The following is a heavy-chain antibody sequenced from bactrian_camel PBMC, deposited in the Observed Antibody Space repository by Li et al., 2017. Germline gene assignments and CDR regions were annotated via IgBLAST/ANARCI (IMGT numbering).Heavy chain of an antibody. CDR2: ITRGGSKK. J-gene: IGHJ4*01. Sequence: QVQLVESGGDSVQAGRSLTLSCRASGLKFANSEVAWYRQAPGNDCELVSSITRGGSKKHYADSVKGRFAIFRDNARDSLYLQMNSLKTEDTALYFCAAGRVVAPGRRLVSADYDYWGQGTQVTVS. CDR3: AAGRVVAPGRRLVSADYDY. CDR1: GLKFANSE. V-gene: IGHV3S55*01. D-gene: IGHD5*01.